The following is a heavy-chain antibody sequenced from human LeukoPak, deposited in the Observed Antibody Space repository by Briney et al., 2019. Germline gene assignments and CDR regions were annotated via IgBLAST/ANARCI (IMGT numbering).Heavy chain of an antibody. CDR2: ISSSSSTI. CDR3: AREDTITGTGSPFDY. V-gene: IGHV3-48*01. D-gene: IGHD1-7*01. CDR1: GFTFSSYS. J-gene: IGHJ4*02. Sequence: PGGSLRLSCAASGFTFSSYSMNWVRQAPGKGLEWVSYISSSSSTIYYADSVKGRFAISRDNAKNSLYLQMNSLRAEDTAVYYCAREDTITGTGSPFDYWGQGTLVTVSS.